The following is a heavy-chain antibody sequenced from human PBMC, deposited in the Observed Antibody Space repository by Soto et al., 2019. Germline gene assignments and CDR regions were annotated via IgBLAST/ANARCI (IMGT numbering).Heavy chain of an antibody. CDR2: ISYDGSNK. Sequence: GGSLRLSCAASGFTFSSYGMHWVRQAPGKGLEWVAVISYDGSNKYYADSVKGRFTISRDNSKNTLYLQMNSLRAEDTAVYYCAKANMGYSYGGVDYWGQGTLVTVSS. CDR1: GFTFSSYG. CDR3: AKANMGYSYGGVDY. V-gene: IGHV3-30*18. J-gene: IGHJ4*02. D-gene: IGHD5-18*01.